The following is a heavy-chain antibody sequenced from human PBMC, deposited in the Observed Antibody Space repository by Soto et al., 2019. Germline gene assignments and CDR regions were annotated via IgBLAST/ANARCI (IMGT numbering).Heavy chain of an antibody. J-gene: IGHJ4*02. Sequence: QVQLVQSGAEVKKPGSSVKVSCKASGYTFTSYYMHWVRQAPGQGLDWMGIINPSGGSTSYAQKYQGRVLMTRDTSTSTVYMELSSLRSEDTAVYYCARGFNSVGDCPTFWGQGTLVTVSS. D-gene: IGHD2-21*02. CDR3: ARGFNSVGDCPTF. CDR2: INPSGGST. V-gene: IGHV1-46*01. CDR1: GYTFTSYY.